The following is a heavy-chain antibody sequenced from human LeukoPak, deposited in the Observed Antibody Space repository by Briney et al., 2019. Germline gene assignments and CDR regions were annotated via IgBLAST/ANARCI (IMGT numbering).Heavy chain of an antibody. D-gene: IGHD1-26*01. Sequence: SETLSLTCTVSGGSISSGGYYWSWIRQHPGKGLEWIGYIYYSGSTYYNPSLKSRVTMSVDTSKNQFSLKLSSVTAADTAVYYCARATYYKFTYYFDYWGQGTLVTVSS. CDR1: GGSISSGGYY. CDR2: IYYSGST. V-gene: IGHV4-31*03. CDR3: ARATYYKFTYYFDY. J-gene: IGHJ4*02.